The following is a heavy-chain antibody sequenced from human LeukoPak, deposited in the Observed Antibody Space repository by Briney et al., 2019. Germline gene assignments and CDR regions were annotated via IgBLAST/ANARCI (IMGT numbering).Heavy chain of an antibody. CDR3: ARDHRGYSYGLFDN. Sequence: SETLSLTCTVSGGTMSSYYWSWIRQPPGKGLEWIGSIYYSGSTNYNPSLKSRVTISVDTSKNQFSLRLSSVTAADTAVYYCARDHRGYSYGLFDNWGQGTLVTVSS. CDR1: GGTMSSYY. CDR2: IYYSGST. J-gene: IGHJ4*02. D-gene: IGHD5-18*01. V-gene: IGHV4-59*01.